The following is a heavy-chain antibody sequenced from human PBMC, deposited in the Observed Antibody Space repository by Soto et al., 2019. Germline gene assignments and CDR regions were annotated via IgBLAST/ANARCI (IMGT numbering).Heavy chain of an antibody. J-gene: IGHJ4*02. CDR1: GGSISSGDYY. CDR2: IYYSGST. Sequence: QVQLQESGPGLVKPSQTLSLTCTVSGGSISSGDYYWSWIRQPPGKGLEWIGYIYYSGSTYYNPSLKSRVTISEDTSKNQISLKLSSVTAADTAVYLCARGGGYCSGGSCYYYFDYWGQGTLVTVSS. CDR3: ARGGGYCSGGSCYYYFDY. V-gene: IGHV4-30-4*01. D-gene: IGHD2-15*01.